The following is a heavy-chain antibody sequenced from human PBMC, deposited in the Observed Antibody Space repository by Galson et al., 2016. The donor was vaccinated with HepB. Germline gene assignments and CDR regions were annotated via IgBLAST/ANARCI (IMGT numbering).Heavy chain of an antibody. Sequence: SETLSLTCAVYGGSFSGYYWSWIRQPPGKGLEWIGEINHSGSTNYNPSLKSRVTISVDTSKNQFSLKLSSVTAADTATYFCARGRKLEAPGRFDPWGQGTLVTVST. CDR1: GGSFSGYY. CDR3: ARGRKLEAPGRFDP. V-gene: IGHV4-34*01. D-gene: IGHD2-2*01. CDR2: INHSGST. J-gene: IGHJ5*02.